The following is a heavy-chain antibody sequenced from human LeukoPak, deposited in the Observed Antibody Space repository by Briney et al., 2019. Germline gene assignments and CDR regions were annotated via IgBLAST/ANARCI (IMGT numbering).Heavy chain of an antibody. J-gene: IGHJ3*02. CDR2: IKQDGSEK. Sequence: PGGSLRLSCAASGFTFSSYWMSWVRQAPGKGLEWVANIKQDGSEKYYVDSVKGRFTISRDNAKNSLYLQMNSLRAEDTAVYYCAKVEEMATRTKAFDIWGQGTMVTVSS. CDR3: AKVEEMATRTKAFDI. V-gene: IGHV3-7*01. CDR1: GFTFSSYW. D-gene: IGHD5-24*01.